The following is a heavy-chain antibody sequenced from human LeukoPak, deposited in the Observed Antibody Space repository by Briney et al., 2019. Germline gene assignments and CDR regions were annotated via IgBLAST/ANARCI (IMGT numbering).Heavy chain of an antibody. D-gene: IGHD3-10*01. J-gene: IGHJ5*02. V-gene: IGHV1-2*02. CDR2: INPISGAT. CDR1: GYSFTAYY. CDR3: ARGDYYGSPKVVAA. Sequence: ASVKVSCKASGYSFTAYYIHRVRQAPGQGLEWMGWINPISGATKYAQKFQDRVTMTRDTSISTAYIELNFLRSDDTAVSYCARGDYYGSPKVVAAWGQGTLVTVSS.